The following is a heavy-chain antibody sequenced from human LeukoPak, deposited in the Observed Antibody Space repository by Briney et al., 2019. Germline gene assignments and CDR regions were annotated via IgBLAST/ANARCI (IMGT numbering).Heavy chain of an antibody. J-gene: IGHJ5*02. CDR1: GYTFTSYG. D-gene: IGHD3-10*01. CDR2: ISAYNGNT. V-gene: IGHV1-18*01. Sequence: GASVKVSCKASGYTFTSYGISWVRQAPGQGLEWMGWISAYNGNTNYAQKFQGRVTMTRNTSISTAYMELSSLRSEDTAVYYCARSLLWFGELLSFNAFDPWGQGTLVTVSS. CDR3: ARSLLWFGELLSFNAFDP.